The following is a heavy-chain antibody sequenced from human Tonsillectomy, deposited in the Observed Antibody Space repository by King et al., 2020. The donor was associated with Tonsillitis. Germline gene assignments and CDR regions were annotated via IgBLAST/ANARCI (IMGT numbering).Heavy chain of an antibody. CDR1: GGSISSYY. CDR2: MYYTGSA. CDR3: ARGGSAGYFVDAFDI. V-gene: IGHV4-59*01. D-gene: IGHD1-26*01. Sequence: QLQESGPGLVKPSETLSLTCTVSGGSISSYYWNWIRQPPGKALECIGYMYYTGSANYNPSLKSRVTISVDTSKNQFSLKLSSVTAADTAVYFCARGGSAGYFVDAFDIWGQGTMVTVSS. J-gene: IGHJ3*02.